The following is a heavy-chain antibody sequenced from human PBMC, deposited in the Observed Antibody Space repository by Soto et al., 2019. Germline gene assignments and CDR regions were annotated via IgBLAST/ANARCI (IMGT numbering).Heavy chain of an antibody. D-gene: IGHD3-16*01. V-gene: IGHV3-30*18. CDR3: AKYIHPGRDGTLLGGAC. CDR1: GFTFSTYG. J-gene: IGHJ4*02. CDR2: ISYDGSGK. Sequence: PGGSLRLSCAASGFTFSTYGMHWVRQAPGKGLEWVAIISYDGSGKYYADSVQGRFTISRDNSKNTLYLQMNSLRPEDTAVYFCAKYIHPGRDGTLLGGACGGQGPLFPFPS.